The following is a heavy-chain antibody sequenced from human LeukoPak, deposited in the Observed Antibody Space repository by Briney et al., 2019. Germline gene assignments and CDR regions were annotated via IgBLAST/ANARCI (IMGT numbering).Heavy chain of an antibody. V-gene: IGHV4-59*08. CDR1: GGSISSYY. Sequence: SETLSLTCAVSGGSISSYYWSWIRQPPGKGLEWIGYIYYSGSTNYNPSLKSRVTISVDTSKNQFSLKLSSVTAADTAVYYCARHYRSPNMIVLSLFDYWGQGTLVTVSS. J-gene: IGHJ4*02. CDR3: ARHYRSPNMIVLSLFDY. D-gene: IGHD3-22*01. CDR2: IYYSGST.